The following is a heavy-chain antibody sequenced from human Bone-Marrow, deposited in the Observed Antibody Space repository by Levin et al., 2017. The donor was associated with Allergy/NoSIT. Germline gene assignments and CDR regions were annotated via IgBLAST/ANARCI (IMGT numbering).Heavy chain of an antibody. D-gene: IGHD3-10*01. CDR3: SKHGAWGSFDY. CDR2: FSGSGGST. Sequence: HTGGSLRLSCTASGFPFSTYAMSWVRQAPGKGLEWVSTFSGSGGSTYYSDSVKGRFTISKDNSKNTLYLQMNSLRADDTALYYCSKHGAWGSFDYWGQGTLVTVSS. CDR1: GFPFSTYA. V-gene: IGHV3-23*01. J-gene: IGHJ4*02.